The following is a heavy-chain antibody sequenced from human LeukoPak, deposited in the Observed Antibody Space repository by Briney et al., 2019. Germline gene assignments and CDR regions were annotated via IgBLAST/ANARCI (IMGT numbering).Heavy chain of an antibody. V-gene: IGHV3-21*01. D-gene: IGHD3-3*01. CDR1: GFTFSSYS. CDR3: ARDRNTDFWSGYYTNYFDY. J-gene: IGHJ4*02. Sequence: GGSLRLSCAASGFTFSSYSMNWVRQAPGKGLEWVSSISSSSSYIYYADSVKGRFTISRDNAKNSLSLQMSSLRAEDTAVYYCARDRNTDFWSGYYTNYFDYWGQGTLVIVSS. CDR2: ISSSSSYI.